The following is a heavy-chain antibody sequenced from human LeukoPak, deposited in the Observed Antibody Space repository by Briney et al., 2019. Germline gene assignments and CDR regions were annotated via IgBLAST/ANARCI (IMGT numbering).Heavy chain of an antibody. CDR3: ARSRQLAKNYYYYYGMDV. J-gene: IGHJ6*02. D-gene: IGHD6-13*01. CDR2: INHSGST. Sequence: PSETLSLTCAVYGGPFSGYYWSWIRQPPGKGLEWIGEINHSGSTNYNPSLKSRVTISVDTSKNQFSLKLSSVTAADTAVYYCARSRQLAKNYYYYYGMDVWGQGTTVTVSS. V-gene: IGHV4-34*01. CDR1: GGPFSGYY.